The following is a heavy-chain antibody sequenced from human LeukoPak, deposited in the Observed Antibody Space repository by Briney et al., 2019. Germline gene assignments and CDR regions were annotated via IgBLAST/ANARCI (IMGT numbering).Heavy chain of an antibody. Sequence: ASVKVSCTASGYTFTSYYMHWVRQAPRQGLEWMGGIIPILNTANYAQKLQGRVTMTTDTSTSTAYMELRSLRSDDTAVYYCARDGWELLRGVDYWGQGTLVTVSS. CDR3: ARDGWELLRGVDY. CDR1: GYTFTSYY. J-gene: IGHJ4*02. CDR2: IIPILNTA. V-gene: IGHV1-18*04. D-gene: IGHD1-26*01.